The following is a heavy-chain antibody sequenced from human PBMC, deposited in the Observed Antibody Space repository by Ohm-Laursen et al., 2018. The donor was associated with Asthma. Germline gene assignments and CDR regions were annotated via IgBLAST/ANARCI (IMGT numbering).Heavy chain of an antibody. J-gene: IGHJ4*02. CDR3: AKVGTAARPDRYCGGDCYAFFDY. V-gene: IGHV3-21*04. Sequence: GSLRLSCTATGYTFSRYSIHWVRQVPGKGLEWVASISTASTFIYYADSVRGRFTTSRDNTKNSLYLQMNSLREEDTALYYCAKVGTAARPDRYCGGDCYAFFDYWGQGTVVTVSS. D-gene: IGHD2-21*01. CDR2: ISTASTFI. CDR1: GYTFSRYS.